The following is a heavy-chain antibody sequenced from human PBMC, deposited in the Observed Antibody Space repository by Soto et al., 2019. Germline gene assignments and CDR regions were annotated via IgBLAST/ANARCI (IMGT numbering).Heavy chain of an antibody. D-gene: IGHD5-12*01. J-gene: IGHJ4*02. CDR3: ARILFRRDGYNSDY. V-gene: IGHV2-26*01. Sequence: QVTLKESGPVLVKPTETLTLTCTVSGFSLSNARMGVSWIRQPPGKALEWLAHIFSNDEKSYSTSLQSRLTISKHTSKRQVVLTMTNMDPVDTATYYCARILFRRDGYNSDYWGQGTLVTVSS. CDR1: GFSLSNARMG. CDR2: IFSNDEK.